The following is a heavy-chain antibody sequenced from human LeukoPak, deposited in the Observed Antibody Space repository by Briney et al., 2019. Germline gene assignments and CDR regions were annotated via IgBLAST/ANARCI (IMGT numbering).Heavy chain of an antibody. V-gene: IGHV1-69*04. CDR1: GGTFSSYA. Sequence: GASVKVSCKASGGTFSSYAISWVRQAPGQGLEWMGRIIPILGIANYAQKFQGRVTITADKSTSTAHMELSSLRSDDTAVYYCARDRGGGSYYYGYWGQGTLVTVSS. J-gene: IGHJ4*02. CDR2: IIPILGIA. CDR3: ARDRGGGSYYYGY. D-gene: IGHD2-15*01.